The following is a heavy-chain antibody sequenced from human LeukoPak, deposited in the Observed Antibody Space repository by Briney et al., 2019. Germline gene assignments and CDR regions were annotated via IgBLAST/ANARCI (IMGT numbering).Heavy chain of an antibody. CDR3: ATSLAAAEGPDDAFNK. J-gene: IGHJ3*02. CDR2: IIPIFDTA. D-gene: IGHD6-13*01. V-gene: IGHV1-69*13. Sequence: SVKVSCKASGYTFTSYGISWVRQAPGQGLEWMGGIIPIFDTANYAQKFQGRVTITADESTSTAHMELSRLRSEDTAVYYCATSLAAAEGPDDAFNKWGQGTMVTVSS. CDR1: GYTFTSYG.